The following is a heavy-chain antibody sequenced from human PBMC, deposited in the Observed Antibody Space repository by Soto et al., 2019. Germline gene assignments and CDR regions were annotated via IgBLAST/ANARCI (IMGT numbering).Heavy chain of an antibody. J-gene: IGHJ1*01. Sequence: PSETLSLTCAVSGGSMNTKTYYWGWIRQPPGKGLEWIGSMSRSGSTHYNPSLKSRLTISLDMSKNHFSLDLRSVTAADTAVFYCVGTSNDRGGGHFPHWGQGTPVTLSS. CDR1: GGSMNTKTYY. V-gene: IGHV4-39*02. D-gene: IGHD1-1*01. CDR3: VGTSNDRGGGHFPH. CDR2: MSRSGST.